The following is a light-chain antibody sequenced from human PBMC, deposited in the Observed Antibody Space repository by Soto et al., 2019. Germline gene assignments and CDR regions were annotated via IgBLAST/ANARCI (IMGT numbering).Light chain of an antibody. J-gene: IGKJ1*01. V-gene: IGKV3-20*01. CDR1: QTISNNY. Sequence: EIVLTQSPGTLTLSPGESAALSCRASQTISNNYLVWYRQKPGQAPRLLIYAVSSRAAGIPDRFSGSGSVTDFALTIARLEPEDSAVYYCQQHSNSPWTFGQGTSVEI. CDR3: QQHSNSPWT. CDR2: AVS.